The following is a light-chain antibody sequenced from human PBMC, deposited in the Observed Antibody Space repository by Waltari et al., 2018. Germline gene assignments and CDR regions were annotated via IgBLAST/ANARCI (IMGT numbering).Light chain of an antibody. CDR2: LGF. J-gene: IGKJ1*01. CDR1: QSLLHSNGDNH. CDR3: MQALQIPWT. Sequence: DIVMTQSPLSLPVTPGEPASISCKSSQSLLHSNGDNHLDWYLQKPGQSPQLLSYLGFNRASGVPDRFSGRGSGTDFTLKISRVEAEDVGVYYCMQALQIPWTFGQGTKVEIK. V-gene: IGKV2-28*01.